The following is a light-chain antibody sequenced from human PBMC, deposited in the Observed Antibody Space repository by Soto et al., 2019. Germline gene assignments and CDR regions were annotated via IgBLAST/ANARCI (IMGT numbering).Light chain of an antibody. Sequence: IVMTQSPDTLSLSPGERATLSCRASQTIRTSLAWYQQRPGQAPRLLIFDASRKTFGVPDRFTGSGSGTDFTLTINRLEPEDFGAYFCQQYGSSVTFGGGTKVEIK. CDR3: QQYGSSVT. CDR1: QTIRTS. J-gene: IGKJ4*01. V-gene: IGKV3-20*01. CDR2: DAS.